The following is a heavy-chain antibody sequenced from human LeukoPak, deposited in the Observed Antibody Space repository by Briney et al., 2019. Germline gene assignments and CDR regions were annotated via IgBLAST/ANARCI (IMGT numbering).Heavy chain of an antibody. V-gene: IGHV3-21*01. Sequence: GGSLRLSCTASGFTFSTYSMNWVRQAPGKGLEWVSSISSSSSYIYYADSVKGRFTISRDNAKNSLYLQMNSLRAEDTAVYYCARESPMASGSYYPEFDYWGQGTLVTVSS. CDR3: ARESPMASGSYYPEFDY. D-gene: IGHD1-26*01. CDR1: GFTFSTYS. CDR2: ISSSSSYI. J-gene: IGHJ4*02.